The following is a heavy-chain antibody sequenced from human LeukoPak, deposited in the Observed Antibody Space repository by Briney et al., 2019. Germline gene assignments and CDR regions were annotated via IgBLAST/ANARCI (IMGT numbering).Heavy chain of an antibody. D-gene: IGHD3-3*01. CDR3: ARTTYDFWSGYYDFDY. CDR1: GYTFTSYD. J-gene: IGHJ4*02. Sequence: ASVKVSCKASGYTFTSYDINWVRQATGQGLEWMGWMNPNSGNTGYAQKFQGRVTMTRNTSISTAHMELSSLRSEDTAVYYCARTTYDFWSGYYDFDYWGQGTLVTVSS. CDR2: MNPNSGNT. V-gene: IGHV1-8*01.